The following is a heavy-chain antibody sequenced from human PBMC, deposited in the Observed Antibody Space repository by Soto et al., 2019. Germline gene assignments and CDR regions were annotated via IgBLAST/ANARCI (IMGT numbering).Heavy chain of an antibody. V-gene: IGHV3-23*01. D-gene: IGHD2-15*01. CDR1: GFTFSSYA. CDR2: ISNTGTAT. CDR3: AKEWMGLHYFFEY. J-gene: IGHJ4*02. Sequence: GGSLRLSCAVSGFTFSSYAMNWVRQDPAKGLEWVSSISNTGTATYYADSVKGRFTIYRDNAKNTMYLQMNSLRVEETAVYFCAKEWMGLHYFFEYWGQGALVTVSS.